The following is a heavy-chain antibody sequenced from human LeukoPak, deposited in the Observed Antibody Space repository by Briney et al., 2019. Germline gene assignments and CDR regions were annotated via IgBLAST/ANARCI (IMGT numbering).Heavy chain of an antibody. J-gene: IGHJ4*02. V-gene: IGHV3-23*01. D-gene: IGHD4-11*01. CDR3: AKDRGMTTVTIGDFDY. CDR2: ISGSGGST. CDR1: GFTFSSYA. Sequence: GGSLRLSCAASGFTFSSYAMSWVRQAPGKGLEWVSAISGSGGSTYYADSVKGRFTISRDNSKNTLYLQMNSLRAEDTAVYYCAKDRGMTTVTIGDFDYWGQGTLVTVSS.